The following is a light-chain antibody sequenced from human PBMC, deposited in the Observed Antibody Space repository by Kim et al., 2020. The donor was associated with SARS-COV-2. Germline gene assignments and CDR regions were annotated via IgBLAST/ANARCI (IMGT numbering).Light chain of an antibody. J-gene: IGLJ2*01. V-gene: IGLV4-69*01. CDR2: LNSDGSH. Sequence: QLVLTQSPSASASLGASVKLTCTLSSGHSSYAIAWHQQQPENGLRYLMKLNSDGSHSKGDGIPDRFSGSSSGAERYLTISSLQSEDEADYYCQTWGTGTVVFGGGTQLTVL. CDR3: QTWGTGTVV. CDR1: SGHSSYA.